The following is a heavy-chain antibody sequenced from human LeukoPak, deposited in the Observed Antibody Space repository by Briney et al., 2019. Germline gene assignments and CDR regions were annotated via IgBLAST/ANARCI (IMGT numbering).Heavy chain of an antibody. V-gene: IGHV3-66*01. CDR3: ARGYYDSSGYYASFRY. CDR1: GFTVSSNY. CDR2: IYSGGST. Sequence: GGSLRLSCAASGFTVSSNYMSWVRQAPGKGLEWVSVIYSGGSTYYADSVKGRFTISRDNSKNTLYLQMNSLRAEDTAVYYCARGYYDSSGYYASFRYWGQGTLVTVSS. D-gene: IGHD3-22*01. J-gene: IGHJ4*02.